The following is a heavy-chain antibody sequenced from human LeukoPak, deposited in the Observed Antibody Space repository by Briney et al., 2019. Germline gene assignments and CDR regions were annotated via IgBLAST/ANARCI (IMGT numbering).Heavy chain of an antibody. D-gene: IGHD2-2*01. J-gene: IGHJ4*02. Sequence: SETLSLTCTVSGGSITSGTNYWTWIRQPAGRGLEWIGRIYNRGGTDYNPSLKSRITISLDTSKNQFSLKLNSMTAADTAVYYCARNAPEGLDYWGQGTLVTVSS. CDR3: ARNAPEGLDY. CDR1: GGSITSGTNY. V-gene: IGHV4-61*02. CDR2: IYNRGGT.